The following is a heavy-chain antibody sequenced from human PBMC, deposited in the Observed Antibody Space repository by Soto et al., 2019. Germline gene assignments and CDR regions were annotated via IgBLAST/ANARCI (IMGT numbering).Heavy chain of an antibody. V-gene: IGHV3-30-3*01. J-gene: IGHJ4*02. CDR1: GFTFSSYA. CDR3: ARVGGGYGGNSYFDY. Sequence: QVQLVESGGGVVQPGRSLRLSCAASGFTFSSYAMNWVRQAPGKGLEWVAVISYDGSNKYYADSVKGRFTISRDNSKNTLYLQMNSLRAEDTAVYYCARVGGGYGGNSYFDYWGQGTLVTVSS. D-gene: IGHD2-21*01. CDR2: ISYDGSNK.